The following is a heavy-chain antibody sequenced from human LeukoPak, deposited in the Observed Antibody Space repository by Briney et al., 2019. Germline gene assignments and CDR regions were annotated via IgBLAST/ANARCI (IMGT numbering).Heavy chain of an antibody. J-gene: IGHJ5*02. V-gene: IGHV4-39*01. CDR3: ARHREGWELGGNWFDP. CDR1: GGSVSSSSFY. CDR2: ISYSGNT. D-gene: IGHD7-27*01. Sequence: PSETLSLTCTVSGGSVSSSSFYWGWIRQPPGKGLEWIGSISYSGNTYYTPSLKSRITISVDTSKNQFSLRLSSVTAADTAVYYCARHREGWELGGNWFDPWGQGTLVTVSS.